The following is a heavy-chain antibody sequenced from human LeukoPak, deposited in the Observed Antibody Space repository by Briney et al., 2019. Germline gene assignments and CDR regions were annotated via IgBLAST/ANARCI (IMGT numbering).Heavy chain of an antibody. CDR2: ISGSGGTT. V-gene: IGHV3-23*01. Sequence: GGSLRLSCAASGFTFSSFAMSWVRQAPGKGLEWVSTISGSGGTTNYADSVKGRFTFSRDNSKNTLYLQINSLRAEDTAVYYCAKDLPDYGDYIEGYWGQGTLVTVSS. CDR1: GFTFSSFA. J-gene: IGHJ4*02. CDR3: AKDLPDYGDYIEGY. D-gene: IGHD4-17*01.